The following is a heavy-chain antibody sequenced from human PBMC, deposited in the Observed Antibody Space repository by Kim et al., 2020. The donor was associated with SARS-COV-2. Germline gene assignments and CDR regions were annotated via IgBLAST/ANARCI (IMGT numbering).Heavy chain of an antibody. CDR3: AMDPILTGLLTPSNYYYYGRDV. J-gene: IGHJ6*02. CDR2: IYYSGST. CDR1: GGSISSSSYY. D-gene: IGHD3-9*01. V-gene: IGHV4-39*01. Sequence: SETLSLTCTVSGGSISSSSYYWGWIRQPPGKGLEWIGSIYYSGSTYYNPSLKSRVTISVDTSKNQFSLKLSSVTAADTAVYYCAMDPILTGLLTPSNYYYYGRDVWGQGTTVTVSS.